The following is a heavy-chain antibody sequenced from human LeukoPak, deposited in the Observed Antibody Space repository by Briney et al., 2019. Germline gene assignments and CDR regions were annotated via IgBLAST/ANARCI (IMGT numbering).Heavy chain of an antibody. D-gene: IGHD3-10*01. J-gene: IGHJ4*02. CDR2: ISGSGGST. CDR3: ARVYHYYGSENYYRTLDY. V-gene: IGHV3-23*01. CDR1: GFTFSSYA. Sequence: GGSLRLSCAASGFTFSSYAMSWVRQAPGKGLEWASAISGSGGSTYYADSVKGRFTISRDNAKNTLYLQMNSLRAEDTAVYYCARVYHYYGSENYYRTLDYWGQGTLVTVSS.